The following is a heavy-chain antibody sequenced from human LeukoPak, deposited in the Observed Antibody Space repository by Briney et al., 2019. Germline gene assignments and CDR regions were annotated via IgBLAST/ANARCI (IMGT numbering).Heavy chain of an antibody. CDR1: GGTFSSYA. J-gene: IGHJ4*02. V-gene: IGHV1-69*05. CDR2: IIPIFGTA. Sequence: SVKVSCKASGGTFSSYAISWVRQAPGQGLEWMGGIIPIFGTANYAQKFQGRVTITTDESTSTAYMELSSLRSEDTAVYYCARDAYYGSGSYESFFFDYWGQGTLVTV. CDR3: ARDAYYGSGSYESFFFDY. D-gene: IGHD3-10*01.